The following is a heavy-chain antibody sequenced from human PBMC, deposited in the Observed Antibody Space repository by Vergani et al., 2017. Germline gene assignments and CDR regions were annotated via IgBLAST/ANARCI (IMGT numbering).Heavy chain of an antibody. D-gene: IGHD2-15*01. CDR3: ARALVCSGGSCYGYYYYYYGMDV. CDR1: GGSISSGDYY. V-gene: IGHV4-30-4*08. Sequence: QVQLQESGPGLVKPSQTLSLTCTVSGGSISSGDYYWSWIRQPPGKGLEWIGYIYYSGSTYYNPSLKSRVTISLDTSKNQFSLKLSSVTASDTAVYYCARALVCSGGSCYGYYYYYYGMDVWGQGTTVTVSS. J-gene: IGHJ6*02. CDR2: IYYSGST.